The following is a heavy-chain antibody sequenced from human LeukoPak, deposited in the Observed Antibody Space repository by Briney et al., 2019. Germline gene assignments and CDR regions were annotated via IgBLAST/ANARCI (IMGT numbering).Heavy chain of an antibody. Sequence: ASVKVSCKASGYTFTSYGISWVRQAPGQGLEWMGWISAYNGNTNYAQKLQGRVTITADESTSTAYMELSSLRSEDTAVYYCARDLRGAVTPDAFDIWGQGTMVTVSS. CDR1: GYTFTSYG. J-gene: IGHJ3*02. V-gene: IGHV1-18*01. D-gene: IGHD4-17*01. CDR3: ARDLRGAVTPDAFDI. CDR2: ISAYNGNT.